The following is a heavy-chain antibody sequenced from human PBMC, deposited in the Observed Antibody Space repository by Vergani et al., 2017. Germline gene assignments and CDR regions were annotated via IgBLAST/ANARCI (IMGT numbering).Heavy chain of an antibody. Sequence: QVQLVQSGAEVKKPGASVKVSCKASGGTFSSYAISWVRQAPGQGLEWMGRIIPIFGTANYAQKFQGRVTITADESTSTAYMELSSLRSEDTAVYYCARSGKSITIFGVVTLSFDYWGQGTLVTVSS. CDR2: IIPIFGTA. D-gene: IGHD3-3*01. J-gene: IGHJ4*02. CDR3: ARSGKSITIFGVVTLSFDY. CDR1: GGTFSSYA. V-gene: IGHV1-69*13.